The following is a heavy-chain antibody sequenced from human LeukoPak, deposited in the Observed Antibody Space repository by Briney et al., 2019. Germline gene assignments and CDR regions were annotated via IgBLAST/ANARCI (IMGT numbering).Heavy chain of an antibody. D-gene: IGHD3-16*02. J-gene: IGHJ4*02. Sequence: GGSLRLSCAASGFIFRNFAMSWVRQAPGKGLEWVSGLSVGGEKTFYAGSVKGRFTISRDDSNATLFLQMNSLRIEVTAVYYCAKDIEHFDSWGQGTLVTVSS. CDR2: LSVGGEKT. V-gene: IGHV3-23*01. CDR3: AKDIEHFDS. CDR1: GFIFRNFA.